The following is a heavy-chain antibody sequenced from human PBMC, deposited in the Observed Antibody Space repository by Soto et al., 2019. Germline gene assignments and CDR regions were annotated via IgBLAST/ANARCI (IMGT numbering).Heavy chain of an antibody. CDR3: ATPPGGGGY. CDR2: IYSGGYT. J-gene: IGHJ4*02. D-gene: IGHD3-10*01. V-gene: IGHV3-53*01. CDR1: GFTVSNNY. Sequence: EVQLVESGGGLIQPGGSLRLSCAVSGFTVSNNYMSWVRQAPGKGLEGVSVIYSGGYTAYGDSVKGRFTISRDNSKNTLFLQMNGRGAEARAVFSGATPPGGGGYWGQGTLVTVSS.